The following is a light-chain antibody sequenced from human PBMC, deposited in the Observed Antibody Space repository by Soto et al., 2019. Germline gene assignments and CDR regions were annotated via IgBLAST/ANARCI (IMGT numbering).Light chain of an antibody. CDR2: AAS. Sequence: IQLTQSPSSLSASVGDRVTITCRASQGISSYLAWYQQKPGKDPKLLIYAASTLQSGVPSRFSGSGSGTDFTLTITNLQPEDFATYYCQHHNSYLFTFGPGTKVDIK. CDR1: QGISSY. J-gene: IGKJ3*01. CDR3: QHHNSYLFT. V-gene: IGKV1-9*01.